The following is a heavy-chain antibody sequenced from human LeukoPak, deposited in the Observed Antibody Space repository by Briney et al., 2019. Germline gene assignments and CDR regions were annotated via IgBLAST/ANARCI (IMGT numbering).Heavy chain of an antibody. CDR3: ARANPLYCSSTTCLFDY. CDR1: GYTFTGYY. Sequence: GASVKVSCKASGYTFTGYYMHWVRQAPGQGFEWMGWINPNSGDTNYAQKFRGRDTMTRDTSISTAHMELSRLRSDDTAVYYCARANPLYCSSTTCLFDYWGQGTLVTVSS. CDR2: INPNSGDT. J-gene: IGHJ4*02. V-gene: IGHV1-2*02. D-gene: IGHD2-2*01.